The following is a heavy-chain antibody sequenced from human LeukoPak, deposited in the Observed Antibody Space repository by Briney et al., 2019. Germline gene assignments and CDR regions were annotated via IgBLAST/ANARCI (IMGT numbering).Heavy chain of an antibody. Sequence: GGSLRLSCAASGFTFSSYSMNWVRQAPGKGLEWVSYISSSSSTIYYADSVKGRFTISRDNAKNSLYLQMNSLRAEDTAVYYCASHDSSGWYIPNFDYWGQGTLVTVSS. D-gene: IGHD6-13*01. CDR3: ASHDSSGWYIPNFDY. CDR2: ISSSSSTI. V-gene: IGHV3-48*04. J-gene: IGHJ4*02. CDR1: GFTFSSYS.